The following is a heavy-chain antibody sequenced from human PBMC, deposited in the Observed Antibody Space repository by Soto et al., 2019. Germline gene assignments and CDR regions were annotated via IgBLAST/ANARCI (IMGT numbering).Heavy chain of an antibody. V-gene: IGHV1-46*03. CDR3: ARMTFGGVIVDPAEIAFDI. Sequence: GASVKVSCKASGYTFTSYYMHWVRQAPGQGLEWMGIINPSGGSTSYAQKFQGRVTMTRDTSTSTVYMELSSLRSEDTAVYYCARMTFGGVIVDPAEIAFDIWGQGKMVTVS. CDR2: INPSGGST. J-gene: IGHJ3*02. CDR1: GYTFTSYY. D-gene: IGHD3-16*02.